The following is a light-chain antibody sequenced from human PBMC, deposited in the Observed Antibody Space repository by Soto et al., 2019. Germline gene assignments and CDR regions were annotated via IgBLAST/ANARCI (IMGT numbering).Light chain of an antibody. V-gene: IGKV3-15*01. J-gene: IGKJ4*01. CDR3: QLYNNLHT. Sequence: EIVLTQSPATLSVSPGVRATLSCRSDQSVISNLAWYQQKPGQATRLFIYGASTRAGVLAGRFSSRSCSKEIPLTISILEFEDSTVYYRQLYNNLHTFGGGTKVDI. CDR2: GAS. CDR1: QSVISN.